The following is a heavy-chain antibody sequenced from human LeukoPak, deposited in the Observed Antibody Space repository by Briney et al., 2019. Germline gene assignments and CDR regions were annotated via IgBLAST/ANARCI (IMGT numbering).Heavy chain of an antibody. CDR2: INHSGST. Sequence: SETLSLTCAAYGGSFSGYYWSWIRQPPGKGLEWIGEINHSGSTNYNPSLKSRVTISVDTSKNRFSLKLSSVTAADTAVYYCAVAGRLNAFDIWGQGTMVTVSS. J-gene: IGHJ3*02. D-gene: IGHD6-19*01. V-gene: IGHV4-34*01. CDR3: AVAGRLNAFDI. CDR1: GGSFSGYY.